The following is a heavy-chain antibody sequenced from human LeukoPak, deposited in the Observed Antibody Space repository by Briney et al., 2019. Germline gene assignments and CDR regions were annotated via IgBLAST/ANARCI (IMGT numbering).Heavy chain of an antibody. J-gene: IGHJ4*02. Sequence: SETLSLTCTVSGYSISSGYYWGWIRQPPGKGLEWIGSSYHSGSTYYNPSLKSRVTISVDTSKNQFYLKLSSVTAADTAVYYCAREWDGSGSYYNPRDFDYWGQGTLVTVSS. V-gene: IGHV4-38-2*02. CDR2: SYHSGST. CDR1: GYSISSGYY. CDR3: AREWDGSGSYYNPRDFDY. D-gene: IGHD3-10*01.